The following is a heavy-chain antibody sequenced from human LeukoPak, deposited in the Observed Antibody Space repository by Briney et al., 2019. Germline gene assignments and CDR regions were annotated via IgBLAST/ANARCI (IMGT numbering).Heavy chain of an antibody. D-gene: IGHD6-19*01. CDR3: AKEDDISGPYYFDY. Sequence: DPGGSLRLSCAASGFTFSNYAMSWVRQAPGKGLEWVSGISGSGSSAYYADPVKGRFTISRDNSKNTLYLQMNSLRAEDTAVFYCAKEDDISGPYYFDYWGQGTLVTVSS. CDR2: ISGSGSSA. J-gene: IGHJ4*02. V-gene: IGHV3-23*01. CDR1: GFTFSNYA.